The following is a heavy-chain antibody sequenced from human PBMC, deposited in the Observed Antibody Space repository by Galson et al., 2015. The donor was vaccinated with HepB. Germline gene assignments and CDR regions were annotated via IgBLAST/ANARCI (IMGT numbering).Heavy chain of an antibody. CDR3: ARDFGNWNYGYYYYGMDV. J-gene: IGHJ6*02. Sequence: SVKVSCKASGGTFSSYAISWVRQAPGQGLEWMGGIIPIFGTANYAQKFQGRVTITADESTSTAYMELSSLRSEDTAVYYCARDFGNWNYGYYYYGMDVWGQGTTVTVSS. CDR1: GGTFSSYA. V-gene: IGHV1-69*13. CDR2: IIPIFGTA. D-gene: IGHD1-7*01.